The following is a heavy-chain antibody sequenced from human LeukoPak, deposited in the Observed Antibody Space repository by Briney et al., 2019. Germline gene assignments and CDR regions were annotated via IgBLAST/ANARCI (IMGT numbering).Heavy chain of an antibody. CDR2: IIPIFGTA. J-gene: IGHJ4*02. CDR1: GGTFSSYA. D-gene: IGHD6-19*01. V-gene: IGHV1-69*06. Sequence: SVKVSCKASGGTFSSYAISWVRQAPGQGLEWMGGIIPIFGTANYAQKFQGRVTITADKSTSTAYMEVSSLRSEDTAVYYCARHLSSGWLFDYWGQGTLVTVSS. CDR3: ARHLSSGWLFDY.